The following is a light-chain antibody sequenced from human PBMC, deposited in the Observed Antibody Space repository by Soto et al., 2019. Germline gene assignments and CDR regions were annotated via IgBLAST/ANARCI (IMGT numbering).Light chain of an antibody. V-gene: IGKV1-5*01. CDR3: QQYNTYSPERT. CDR1: QSIGRW. Sequence: DIQMTQSPSTLSAFVGDRVTITCRASQSIGRWLAWYQQKPGKAPKLLIYDASSLESGVPSRFSGSGSGTEFTLTISSLKPDDFATYYCQQYNTYSPERTFGQGTKVEIK. CDR2: DAS. J-gene: IGKJ1*01.